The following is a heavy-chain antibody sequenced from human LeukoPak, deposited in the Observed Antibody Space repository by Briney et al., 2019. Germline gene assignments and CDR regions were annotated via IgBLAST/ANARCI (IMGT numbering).Heavy chain of an antibody. V-gene: IGHV4-39*01. CDR1: GVSVNTRVYY. J-gene: IGHJ4*02. Sequence: SETLSLTCTVSGVSVNTRVYYWDWIRHSPGKGLEWIGDVFSRGDTYFNPSFRSRATMSIDTSVNQFSLKLTSVTAADTAVYYCAKRPRDWYSPIDYWGQGTLVTVSS. D-gene: IGHD2-21*02. CDR2: VFSRGDT. CDR3: AKRPRDWYSPIDY.